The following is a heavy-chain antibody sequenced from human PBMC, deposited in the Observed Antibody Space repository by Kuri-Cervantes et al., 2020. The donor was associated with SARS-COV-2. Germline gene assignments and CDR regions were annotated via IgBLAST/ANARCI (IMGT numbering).Heavy chain of an antibody. CDR2: ISYDGSNK. Sequence: GESLKISCAASGFTFSSYAMHWVRQAPGKGLEWVAVISYDGSNKYYADSAKGRFTISRDNSKNTLYLQMNSLRAEDTAVYYCARSPGAYFDYWGQGTLVTVSS. CDR3: ARSPGAYFDY. D-gene: IGHD3-10*01. J-gene: IGHJ4*02. CDR1: GFTFSSYA. V-gene: IGHV3-30*04.